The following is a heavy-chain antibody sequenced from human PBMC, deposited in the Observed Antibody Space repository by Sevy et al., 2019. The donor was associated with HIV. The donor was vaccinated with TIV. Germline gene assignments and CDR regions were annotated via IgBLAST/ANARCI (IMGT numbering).Heavy chain of an antibody. V-gene: IGHV1-24*01. CDR2: FDPEDGET. J-gene: IGHJ4*02. D-gene: IGHD3-22*01. CDR1: GYTVSQLS. Sequence: ASVKVSCKVSGYTVSQLSMHWVRQAPGKGLEWMGRFDPEDGETIFAQKFQGRVTMTEDTFTDTAYMELSSLRSEDTAVYYCASAREYYEDNSGYLDYWGQGTLVTVSS. CDR3: ASAREYYEDNSGYLDY.